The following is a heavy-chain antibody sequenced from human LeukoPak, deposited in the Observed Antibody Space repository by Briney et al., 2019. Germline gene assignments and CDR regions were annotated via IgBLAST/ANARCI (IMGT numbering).Heavy chain of an antibody. D-gene: IGHD2-15*01. J-gene: IGHJ4*02. Sequence: PSETLSLTCSVSGGSISGYYWSWIRQPPGKGLEWIGYIYYSGSTNYNPSLKSRVTISVDTSKNQFSLKLSSVTAADTAVYYCARSIYCSGGSCLLQGDYYFDYWGQGTLVTVSS. V-gene: IGHV4-59*01. CDR2: IYYSGST. CDR3: ARSIYCSGGSCLLQGDYYFDY. CDR1: GGSISGYY.